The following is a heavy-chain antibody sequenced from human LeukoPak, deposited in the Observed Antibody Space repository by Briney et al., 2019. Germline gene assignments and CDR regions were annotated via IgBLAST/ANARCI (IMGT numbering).Heavy chain of an antibody. Sequence: RPGGSLRLSCAVSGFTFSSEAMGWVRQLPGGGLEWVSTISPAGGTTYYAESMKGRFTISRDNSKSTLYLQMNSLRVEDTAVYYCTKVRSGSSSWALRVFDYWGRGALVTVSS. CDR2: ISPAGGTT. CDR1: GFTFSSEA. J-gene: IGHJ4*02. CDR3: TKVRSGSSSWALRVFDY. V-gene: IGHV3-23*01. D-gene: IGHD6-13*01.